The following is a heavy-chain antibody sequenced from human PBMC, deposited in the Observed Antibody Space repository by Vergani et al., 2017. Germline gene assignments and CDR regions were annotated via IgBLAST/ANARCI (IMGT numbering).Heavy chain of an antibody. V-gene: IGHV3-23*01. D-gene: IGHD5-18*01. CDR2: ISGSGGST. CDR3: ARVSRIQLWLWDY. J-gene: IGHJ4*02. Sequence: EVQLLESGGNLVQPGGSLRLSCAASGFTFSSYAMSWVRQAPGKGLEWVSAISGSGGSTYYADSVKGRFTISRDNAKNSLYLQMNSLRAEDTAVYYCARVSRIQLWLWDYWGQGTLVTVSS. CDR1: GFTFSSYA.